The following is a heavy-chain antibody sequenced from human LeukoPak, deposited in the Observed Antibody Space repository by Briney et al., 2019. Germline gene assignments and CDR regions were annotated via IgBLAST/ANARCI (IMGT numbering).Heavy chain of an antibody. J-gene: IGHJ4*02. V-gene: IGHV4-61*02. CDR3: ARDKLGYCSSTSSATRGSDY. CDR1: GGSISSGSYY. Sequence: SQTLSLTCTVSGGSISSGSYYWSWIRQPAGKGLEWIGPIYTSGSTNYNPSLKSRVTISVDTSKNQFSLKLSSVTAANTAVYYCARDKLGYCSSTSSATRGSDYWGQGTLVTVSS. CDR2: IYTSGST. D-gene: IGHD2-2*01.